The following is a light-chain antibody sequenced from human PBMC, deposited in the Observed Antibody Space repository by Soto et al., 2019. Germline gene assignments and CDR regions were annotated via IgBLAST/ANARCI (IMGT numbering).Light chain of an antibody. CDR2: KAS. CDR1: QSISSW. J-gene: IGKJ1*01. CDR3: QQYNSYSWT. Sequence: DIHMTPSPSTPSASVGDRVTIPFPASQSISSWLAWYQQKPGKAPKLLIYKASSLESGVPSRFSGSGSGTEFTLTISSLQPDDFATYYCQQYNSYSWTFGQGTKVDI. V-gene: IGKV1-5*03.